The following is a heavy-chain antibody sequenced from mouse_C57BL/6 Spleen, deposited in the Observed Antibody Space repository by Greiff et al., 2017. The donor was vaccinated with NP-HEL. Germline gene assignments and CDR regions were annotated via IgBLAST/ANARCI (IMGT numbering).Heavy chain of an antibody. CDR1: GYSITSGYY. Sequence: EVQLQQSGPGLVKPSQSLSLTCSVTGYSITSGYYWNWIRQFPGNKLEWMGYISYDGSNNYNPSLKNRISITRDTSKNQFFLKLNSVTTEDTATYYCGRESRESFYYGNYGYFDVWGTGTTVTVSS. CDR2: ISYDGSN. CDR3: GRESRESFYYGNYGYFDV. J-gene: IGHJ1*03. D-gene: IGHD2-1*01. V-gene: IGHV3-6*01.